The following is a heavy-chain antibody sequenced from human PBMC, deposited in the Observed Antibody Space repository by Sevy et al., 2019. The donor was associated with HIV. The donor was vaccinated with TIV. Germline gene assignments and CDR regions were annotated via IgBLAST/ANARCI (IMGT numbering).Heavy chain of an antibody. D-gene: IGHD3-3*02. CDR3: ARDGRGISAFDI. J-gene: IGHJ3*02. V-gene: IGHV3-23*01. CDR1: EFIFSSHA. Sequence: GGSLRLSCVASEFIFSSHAVSWVRQAPGKGLEWVSAISGDGEHTHYADSVRGRFTISGDNFKNTLYLQMNSLRAEDTALYYCARDGRGISAFDIWGPGTMVTVSS. CDR2: ISGDGEHT.